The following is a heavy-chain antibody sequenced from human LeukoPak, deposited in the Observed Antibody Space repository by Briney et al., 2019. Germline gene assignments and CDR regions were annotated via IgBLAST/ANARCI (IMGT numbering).Heavy chain of an antibody. Sequence: GGSLRLSCAASGFTFSSYAMHWVRQAPGKGLEWVAVISYDGSNKYYAESVKGRFTISRDNSKNTLYLQMNSLRAEDTAVYYCARDRLRYCSGGSCYWFDYWGQGTLVTVSS. V-gene: IGHV3-30-3*01. CDR2: ISYDGSNK. CDR3: ARDRLRYCSGGSCYWFDY. CDR1: GFTFSSYA. D-gene: IGHD2-15*01. J-gene: IGHJ4*02.